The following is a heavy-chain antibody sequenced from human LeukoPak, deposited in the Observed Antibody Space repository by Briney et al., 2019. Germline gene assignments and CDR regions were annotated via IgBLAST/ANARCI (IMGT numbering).Heavy chain of an antibody. CDR2: INRTGNNM. J-gene: IGHJ4*02. CDR3: GRVHVTIDTGY. V-gene: IGHV3-48*04. D-gene: IGHD3-3*01. CDR1: GFTFSGYS. Sequence: PGGSLRLSCAASGFTFSGYSMNWIRQAPGKGLEWVSYINRTGNNMYYADSVKGRFTISRDNAKNSVFLQMNSLRAEDTAVYYCGRVHVTIDTGYWGQGTLVTVSS.